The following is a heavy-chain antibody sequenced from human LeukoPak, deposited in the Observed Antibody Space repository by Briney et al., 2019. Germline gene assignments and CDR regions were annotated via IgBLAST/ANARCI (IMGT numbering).Heavy chain of an antibody. CDR3: ARGESSTRPFDY. Sequence: GESLSLSCAVSRFTFSSYSMNWVRQAPGKGLEWVSSISSSSSYIYYADSVKGRFTISRDNAKHSLYLQMNSLRAEDTAVYYCARGESSTRPFDYWGQGTLVTVSS. CDR1: RFTFSSYS. D-gene: IGHD6-13*01. J-gene: IGHJ4*02. CDR2: ISSSSSYI. V-gene: IGHV3-21*01.